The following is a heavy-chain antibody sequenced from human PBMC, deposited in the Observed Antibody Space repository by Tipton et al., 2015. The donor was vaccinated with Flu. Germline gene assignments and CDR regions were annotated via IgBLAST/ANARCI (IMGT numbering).Heavy chain of an antibody. J-gene: IGHJ4*02. CDR2: IKQDGSEK. Sequence: SLRLSCAASGFTFSSYWMSWVRQAPGKGLEWVANIKQDGSEKYYVDSVKGRLTISRDNAKNSLYLQMNSLRAEDTAVYYCARGRPKGRLLWFGELSGVQYFDYWGQGTLVTVSS. CDR3: ARGRPKGRLLWFGELSGVQYFDY. D-gene: IGHD3-10*01. V-gene: IGHV3-7*01. CDR1: GFTFSSYW.